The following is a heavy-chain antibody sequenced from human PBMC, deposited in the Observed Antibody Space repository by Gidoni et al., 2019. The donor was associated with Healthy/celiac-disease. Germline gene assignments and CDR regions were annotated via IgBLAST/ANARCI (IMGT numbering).Heavy chain of an antibody. CDR1: GFTFSSYS. V-gene: IGHV3-21*01. J-gene: IGHJ4*02. CDR2: ISSSSSYI. Sequence: EVQLVESGGGLVKPGGSLRRSWSASGFTFSSYSMNWVRQAPGKGLAWVSSISSSSSYIYYADSVQGRFTISRDNAKNSLYLQMNSLSAEDTAVYYCARGRNSHDYWGQGTLVTVSS. CDR3: ARGRNSHDY. D-gene: IGHD6-13*01.